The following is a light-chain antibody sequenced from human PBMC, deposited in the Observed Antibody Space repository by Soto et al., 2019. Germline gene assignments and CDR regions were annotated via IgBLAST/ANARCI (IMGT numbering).Light chain of an antibody. Sequence: DIRMTQSPSSLSASVGGRVTITCRASQSISSYLNWYQQKPGKAPKLLIYAASSLQSGVPSRFSGSGSGTDFTLTISSLQPEDFATYYCQQSYSTLRTLGQGTKVDIK. V-gene: IGKV1-39*01. CDR1: QSISSY. CDR2: AAS. CDR3: QQSYSTLRT. J-gene: IGKJ1*01.